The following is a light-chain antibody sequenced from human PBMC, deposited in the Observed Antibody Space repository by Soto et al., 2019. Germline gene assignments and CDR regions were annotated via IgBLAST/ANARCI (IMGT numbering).Light chain of an antibody. Sequence: DIVMTQSPLSLPVTPGEPASISCRSSQSLLYSNGYNYVDWYLQKPGQPPQLLIFLASSRASGVPDRFNGSGSGTEFSLTISSLQPDDFGSYYCQHMRTFGKGTKVDIK. J-gene: IGKJ1*01. V-gene: IGKV2-28*01. CDR1: QSLLYSNGYNY. CDR3: QHMRT. CDR2: LAS.